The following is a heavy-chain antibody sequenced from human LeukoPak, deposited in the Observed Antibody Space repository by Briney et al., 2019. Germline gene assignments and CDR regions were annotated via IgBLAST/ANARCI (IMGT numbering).Heavy chain of an antibody. CDR3: ARPMVRGVIDGTFDY. CDR2: ISGSSSFI. J-gene: IGHJ4*02. CDR1: GFTFSSYS. Sequence: GGSLRLSCAASGFTFSSYSMIWVRQAPGKGLEWVSSISGSSSFIYYIDSVKGRFTISRDNAKNSLYLQMNSLRAEDTAVYYCARPMVRGVIDGTFDYWGQGTLVTVSS. D-gene: IGHD3-10*01. V-gene: IGHV3-21*01.